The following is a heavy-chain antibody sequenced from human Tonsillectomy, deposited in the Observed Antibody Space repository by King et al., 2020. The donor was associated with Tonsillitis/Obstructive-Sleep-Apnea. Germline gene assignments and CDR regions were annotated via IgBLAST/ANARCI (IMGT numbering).Heavy chain of an antibody. V-gene: IGHV6-1*01. Sequence: VQLQQSGPGMVKPSQTLSLTCAISGDSVSRNSAAWNWIRQSPSRGLEWLGRTYYRSKWYNDYAVSVRSRITINPDTSKNQFSLQLNSVTPEDTAVYYFVRDGGGSPEGYYYYYMDVWGKGTTVTVSS. J-gene: IGHJ6*03. CDR3: VRDGGGSPEGYYYYYMDV. CDR2: TYYRSKWYN. D-gene: IGHD2-15*01. CDR1: GDSVSRNSAA.